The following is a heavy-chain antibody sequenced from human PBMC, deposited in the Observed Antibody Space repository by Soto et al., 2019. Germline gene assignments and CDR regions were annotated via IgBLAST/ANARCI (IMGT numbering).Heavy chain of an antibody. CDR2: ISSSGSTI. Sequence: GGSLRLSCAASGFTFSSYEMNWVRQAPGKGLEWVSYISSSGSTIYYADSVKGRFTISRDNAKNSLYLQMNSLRAEDTAVYHCARGGYYYDSSGFLDYWGQGTLVTVSS. J-gene: IGHJ4*02. D-gene: IGHD3-22*01. V-gene: IGHV3-48*03. CDR3: ARGGYYYDSSGFLDY. CDR1: GFTFSSYE.